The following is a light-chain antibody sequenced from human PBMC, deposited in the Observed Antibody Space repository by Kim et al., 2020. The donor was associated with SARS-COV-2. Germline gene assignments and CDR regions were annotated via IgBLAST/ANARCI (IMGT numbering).Light chain of an antibody. V-gene: IGKV1-39*01. CDR1: QTVVRY. CDR3: HQNYRTPFT. CDR2: DAS. Sequence: ASVGDGVTITCRASQTVVRYLSWYQQKPGTAPKLLIYDASTLRSGVPSRFSGSGSGTDFTLTISSLQPEDFATYYFHQNYRTPFTFGPGTKVDIK. J-gene: IGKJ3*01.